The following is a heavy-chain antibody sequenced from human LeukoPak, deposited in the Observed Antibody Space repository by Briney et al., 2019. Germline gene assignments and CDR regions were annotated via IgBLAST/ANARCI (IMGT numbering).Heavy chain of an antibody. CDR2: ISAYNGDT. J-gene: IGHJ4*02. CDR1: GYTFTRYG. Sequence: ASVKVSCKASGYTFTRYGISWGRQAPGQGLEWMGWISAYNGDTKYAQKLQGRVTMTTDTSTRTAYMELRSLRSDDTAVYYCARDYRGIAVADYYFDYWGQGTLVTVSS. V-gene: IGHV1-18*01. CDR3: ARDYRGIAVADYYFDY. D-gene: IGHD6-19*01.